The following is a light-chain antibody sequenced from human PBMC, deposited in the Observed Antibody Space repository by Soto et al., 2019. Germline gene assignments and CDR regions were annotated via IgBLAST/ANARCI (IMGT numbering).Light chain of an antibody. V-gene: IGKV3D-20*02. Sequence: EIVLTQSPGTLSLSPGETASLSCWASQSIVSNFLAWYQQRRGQPPRLLIYDSSRRASGIPARFTGSGSGTAFTLTISRVEPEDFAVYYCQQRNKWPPVTFGGGTRVEIK. CDR2: DSS. CDR1: QSIVSNF. J-gene: IGKJ4*01. CDR3: QQRNKWPPVT.